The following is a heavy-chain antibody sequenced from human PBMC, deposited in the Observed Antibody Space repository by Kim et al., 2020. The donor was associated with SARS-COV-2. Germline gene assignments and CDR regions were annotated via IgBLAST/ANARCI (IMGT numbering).Heavy chain of an antibody. V-gene: IGHV3-53*01. J-gene: IGHJ3*02. D-gene: IGHD2-2*01. CDR3: ARGCSSTSCSGAFDI. Sequence: DSVKGRFTISRENSKNTLYLQMNSLRAEDTAVYYCARGCSSTSCSGAFDIWGQGTMVTVSS.